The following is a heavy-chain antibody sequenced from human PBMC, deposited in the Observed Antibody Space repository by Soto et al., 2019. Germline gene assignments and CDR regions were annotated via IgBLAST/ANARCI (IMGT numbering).Heavy chain of an antibody. D-gene: IGHD3-9*01. V-gene: IGHV3-74*01. CDR1: GFAFSSHW. CDR3: ARILYYDILTGGDY. CDR2: INSDGSST. Sequence: EVQLVESGGGLVQPGGSLRLSCEASGFAFSSHWMHWVRQAPGKGLVWVSRINSDGSSTSYADSVKGRFTISRDNAKNTLYLQMSSLRAEDKAVYYCARILYYDILTGGDYWGEGTLVTVYS. J-gene: IGHJ4*02.